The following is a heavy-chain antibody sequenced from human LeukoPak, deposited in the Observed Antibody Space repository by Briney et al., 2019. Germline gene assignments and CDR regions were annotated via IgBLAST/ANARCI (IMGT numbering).Heavy chain of an antibody. Sequence: GGSLRLSCAASGFTASSNYMSCVRQAPGKGLEWVSVIYSGGSTYYADSVKGRFTISRENPTNTLYLEMNSQRAEYTAVYYCARAGTTGDFDYWGQGTLVTVSS. CDR1: GFTASSNY. CDR2: IYSGGST. V-gene: IGHV3-53*01. CDR3: ARAGTTGDFDY. D-gene: IGHD4-11*01. J-gene: IGHJ4*02.